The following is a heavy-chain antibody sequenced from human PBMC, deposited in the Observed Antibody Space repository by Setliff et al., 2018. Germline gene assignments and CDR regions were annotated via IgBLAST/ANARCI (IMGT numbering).Heavy chain of an antibody. CDR2: IYTKGSI. J-gene: IGHJ4*02. CDR3: ARDFLGQWGGKGGLDY. CDR1: GGSMTDFF. Sequence: SETLSLTCSVTGGSMTDFFWNWIRQPPGKGLEWIGYIYTKGSINYNPSLRSRVTISGDTSKNQISLNLSSGTAADTAVYYCARDFLGQWGGKGGLDYWGQGTLVTVSS. V-gene: IGHV4-4*08. D-gene: IGHD6-19*01.